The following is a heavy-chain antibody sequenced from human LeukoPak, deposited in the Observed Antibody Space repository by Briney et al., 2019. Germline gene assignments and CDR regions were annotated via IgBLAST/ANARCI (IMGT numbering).Heavy chain of an antibody. CDR3: ARGNRIYCSSTSCYVGGWFDP. CDR1: GGTFISYA. J-gene: IGHJ5*02. V-gene: IGHV1-69*01. Sequence: GSSVKVSCKASGGTFISYAISWVRQAPGQGLEWMGGIIPIFGTANYAQKFQGRVTITADESTRKAYMEMSRLRCEDTGGYYCARGNRIYCSSTSCYVGGWFDPWGQGTLVTVSS. D-gene: IGHD2-2*01. CDR2: IIPIFGTA.